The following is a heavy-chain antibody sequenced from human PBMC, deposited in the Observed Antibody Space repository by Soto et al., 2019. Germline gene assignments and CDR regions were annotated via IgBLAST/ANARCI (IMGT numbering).Heavy chain of an antibody. CDR2: INPNSGGT. V-gene: IGHV1-2*02. Sequence: QVQLVQSGAEVKKPGASVKVSCKASGYTFTGYYMPWVRQAPGQGLEWRGWINPNSGGTNYAQKFQGRVTMTRDTSISTSYMELSRLRSDDTAVYYCARERSIAARRRGGWFDPWGQGTLVTVSS. CDR1: GYTFTGYY. J-gene: IGHJ5*02. CDR3: ARERSIAARRRGGWFDP. D-gene: IGHD6-6*01.